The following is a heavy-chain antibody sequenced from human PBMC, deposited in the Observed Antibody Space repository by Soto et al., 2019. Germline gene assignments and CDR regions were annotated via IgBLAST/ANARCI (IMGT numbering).Heavy chain of an antibody. CDR3: ARVPLDYDFWSGYTLSDAFDI. V-gene: IGHV1-3*01. CDR1: GYTFTSYA. J-gene: IGHJ3*02. Sequence: GASVKVSCKASGYTFTSYAMHWVRQAPGQRLEWMGWINAGNGNTKYSQKFQGRVTITRDTSASTAYMELSSLRSEDTAVYYCARVPLDYDFWSGYTLSDAFDIWGQGTMVTVSS. D-gene: IGHD3-3*01. CDR2: INAGNGNT.